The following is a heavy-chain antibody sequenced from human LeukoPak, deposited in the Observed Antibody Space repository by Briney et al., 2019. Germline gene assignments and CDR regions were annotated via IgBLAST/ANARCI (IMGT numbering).Heavy chain of an antibody. V-gene: IGHV3-53*01. J-gene: IGHJ4*02. D-gene: IGHD3-10*01. CDR1: GFAVSSNY. CDR2: IYSDGRT. CDR3: AKVKGWYGEGYFDY. Sequence: GGSLRLSCAAVGFAVSSNYMNWVRQAPGKGLEWVSVIYSDGRTYYADSVKGRFTISRDISKNTLFLEMTSLRAEDTAVYYCAKVKGWYGEGYFDYWGQGTLVTVSS.